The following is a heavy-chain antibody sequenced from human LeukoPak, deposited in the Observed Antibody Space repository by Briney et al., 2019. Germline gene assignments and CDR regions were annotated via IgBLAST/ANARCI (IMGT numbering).Heavy chain of an antibody. CDR3: ARLTPSDSSSWYWYFGL. V-gene: IGHV4-59*08. CDR2: ISYSGST. J-gene: IGHJ2*01. Sequence: PSETLSLTCTVSGGSISSYYWSWIRQPPGKGLEWIGYISYSGSTNYNPSLKSRVTISVDTSKNQFSLKLNTVTAADTAVYYCARLTPSDSSSWYWYFGLWGRGTLVTVSS. CDR1: GGSISSYY. D-gene: IGHD6-13*01.